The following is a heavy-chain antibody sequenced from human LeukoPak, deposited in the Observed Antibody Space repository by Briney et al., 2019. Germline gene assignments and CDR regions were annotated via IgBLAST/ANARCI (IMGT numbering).Heavy chain of an antibody. CDR1: GGSISSYY. CDR3: ARSGTSRYYFYGMDV. Sequence: SETLSLTCTVSGGSISSYYWNWIRQPPGKGLEWIGYIYYTGSTNYNPSLKSRVTISVDTSKNQFSLKLNSVTATDTAVYYCARSGTSRYYFYGMDVSGQGTTVTVSS. J-gene: IGHJ6*02. D-gene: IGHD3-9*01. V-gene: IGHV4-59*08. CDR2: IYYTGST.